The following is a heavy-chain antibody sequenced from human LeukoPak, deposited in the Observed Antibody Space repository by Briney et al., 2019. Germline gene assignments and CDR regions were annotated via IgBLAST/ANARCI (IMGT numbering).Heavy chain of an antibody. D-gene: IGHD3-16*02. J-gene: IGHJ4*02. CDR2: INSSSSYI. CDR3: ARDGDYDYVWGSYRRIYYFDY. Sequence: GGSLRLSCAASGFTFSSYSMNWVRQAPGKGLEWVSSINSSSSYIYYADSLKGRLPISRDNAKDSLYLQMNSLRAEDTAVYSCARDGDYDYVWGSYRRIYYFDYWGQGALVTVSS. V-gene: IGHV3-21*01. CDR1: GFTFSSYS.